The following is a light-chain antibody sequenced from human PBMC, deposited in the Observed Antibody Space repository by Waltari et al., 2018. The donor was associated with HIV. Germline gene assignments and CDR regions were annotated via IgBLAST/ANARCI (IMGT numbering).Light chain of an antibody. J-gene: IGLJ2*01. CDR3: CSYSGSGTLV. CDR1: SSDIGVSDY. CDR2: DVN. V-gene: IGLV2-23*02. Sequence: QSALTQPAYVSGSPGQSITISCTGTSSDIGVSDYVSWYQHLPVTVPKLMIYDVNKRPSGVSSRFSGSKSGSTASLTISGLQPEDEADYYCCSYSGSGTLVFGGGTKLIVL.